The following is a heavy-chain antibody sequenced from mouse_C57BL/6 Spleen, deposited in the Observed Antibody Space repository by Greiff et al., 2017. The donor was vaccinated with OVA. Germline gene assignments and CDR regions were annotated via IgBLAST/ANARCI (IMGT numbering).Heavy chain of an antibody. Sequence: QVQLQQPGAELVKPGASVKLSCKASGYTFTSYWMQWVKQRPGQGLEWIGEIDPSDSYTNYNQKFKGKATLTVDTSSSTAYMQLSSLTSEDSAVYYCARRSGSSYPYAMDYWGQGTSVTVSS. CDR3: ARRSGSSYPYAMDY. D-gene: IGHD1-1*01. J-gene: IGHJ4*01. CDR2: IDPSDSYT. CDR1: GYTFTSYW. V-gene: IGHV1-50*01.